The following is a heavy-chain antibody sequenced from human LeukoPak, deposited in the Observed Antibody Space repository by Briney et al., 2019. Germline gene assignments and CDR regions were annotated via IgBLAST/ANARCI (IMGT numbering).Heavy chain of an antibody. CDR2: ISSSGSTI. J-gene: IGHJ4*02. V-gene: IGHV3-48*03. CDR3: ARTVGTLDY. CDR1: GFTFSGYE. Sequence: PGGSLRLSCAASGFTFSGYEMNWVRQAPGKGLEWVSYISSSGSTIYYADSVKGRFTISRDNAKNSLYLQMNSLRAEDMAVYYCARTVGTLDYWGQGTLVTVSS. D-gene: IGHD1-1*01.